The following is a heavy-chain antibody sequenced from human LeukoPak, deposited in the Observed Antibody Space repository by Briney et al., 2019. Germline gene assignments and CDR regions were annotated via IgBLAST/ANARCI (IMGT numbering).Heavy chain of an antibody. Sequence: PGGSLRLSCAASGFTFSIYAMSWVRQAPGKGLEWVSTISGSGGGTYYADSVKGRFTISRDNSKNTLYLQMNSLRAEDTAVYYCAKSPGPNSPLDYWGQGTLVTVS. CDR1: GFTFSIYA. V-gene: IGHV3-23*01. CDR2: ISGSGGGT. J-gene: IGHJ4*02. D-gene: IGHD4-23*01. CDR3: AKSPGPNSPLDY.